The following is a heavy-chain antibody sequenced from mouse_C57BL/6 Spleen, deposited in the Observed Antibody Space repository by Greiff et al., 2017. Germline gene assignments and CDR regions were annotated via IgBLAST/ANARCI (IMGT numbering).Heavy chain of an antibody. CDR3: ARWWLLREGAMDY. Sequence: QVQLKESGPGLVQPSQSLSITCTVSGFSLTSYGVHWVRQSPGKGLEWLGVIWSGGSTDYNAAFISRLSISKDNSKSQVFVKMYSLQADDTAIYYCARWWLLREGAMDYWGQGTSVTVSS. V-gene: IGHV2-2*01. D-gene: IGHD2-3*01. CDR2: IWSGGST. J-gene: IGHJ4*01. CDR1: GFSLTSYG.